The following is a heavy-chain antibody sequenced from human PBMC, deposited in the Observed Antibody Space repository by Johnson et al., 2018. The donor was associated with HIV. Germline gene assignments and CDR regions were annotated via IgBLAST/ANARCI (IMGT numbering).Heavy chain of an antibody. J-gene: IGHJ3*02. D-gene: IGHD7-27*01. V-gene: IGHV3-30*19. Sequence: QVQLVESGVGLVQPGGSLRLSCAASGFTFSNYGMHWVRQAPGKGLEWVAVISHDGSNKYYADSVKGRFTISRDNSKNTLYLQMNSLRAEDTAVYYCARDSSWGLGTPGAFDIWGQGTMVTVSS. CDR3: ARDSSWGLGTPGAFDI. CDR1: GFTFSNYG. CDR2: ISHDGSNK.